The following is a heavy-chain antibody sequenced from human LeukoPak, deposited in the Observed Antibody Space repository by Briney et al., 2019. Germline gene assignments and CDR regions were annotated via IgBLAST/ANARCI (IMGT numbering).Heavy chain of an antibody. CDR2: ISYDGSNK. V-gene: IGHV3-30*18. Sequence: GRSLRLSCAASGFTFSSYGMHRVRQAPGKGLEWVAIISYDGSNKYYADSVKGRFTISRDNSKNTVYLQMNSLRAEDTALYYCANGAYNWNDGDAFDIWGQGTMVTVS. CDR1: GFTFSSYG. J-gene: IGHJ3*02. D-gene: IGHD1-20*01. CDR3: ANGAYNWNDGDAFDI.